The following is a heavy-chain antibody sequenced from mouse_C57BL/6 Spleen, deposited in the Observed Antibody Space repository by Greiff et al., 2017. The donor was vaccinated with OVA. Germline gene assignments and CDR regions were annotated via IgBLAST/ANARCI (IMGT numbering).Heavy chain of an antibody. CDR3: ARPYYYGSSEAMDY. D-gene: IGHD1-1*01. J-gene: IGHJ4*01. CDR1: GYAFSSYW. Sequence: VQLVESGAELVKPGASVKISCKASGYAFSSYWMNWVKQRPGKGLEWIGQIYPGDGDTNYNGKFKGKATLTADKSSSTAYMQLSSLTSEDSAVYFCARPYYYGSSEAMDYWGQGTSVTVSS. V-gene: IGHV1-80*01. CDR2: IYPGDGDT.